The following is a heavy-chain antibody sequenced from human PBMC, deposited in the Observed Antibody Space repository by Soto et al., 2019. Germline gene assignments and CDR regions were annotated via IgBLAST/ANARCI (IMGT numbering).Heavy chain of an antibody. CDR1: GGSISSGGYY. CDR2: IYYSGST. Sequence: SETLSLTCTVSGGSISSGGYYWSWIRQHPGKGLEWIGYIYYSGSTYYNPSLKSRVTISVDTSKNQFSLKLSSVTAADTAVYYCARVRSTTDVGPRFDPWGQGTLVTVSS. D-gene: IGHD2-2*01. CDR3: ARVRSTTDVGPRFDP. J-gene: IGHJ5*02. V-gene: IGHV4-31*03.